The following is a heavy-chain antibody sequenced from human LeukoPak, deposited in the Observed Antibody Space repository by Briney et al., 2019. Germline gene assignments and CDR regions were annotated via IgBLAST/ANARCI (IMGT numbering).Heavy chain of an antibody. D-gene: IGHD2-15*01. CDR3: AKDTGVVVALDS. J-gene: IGHJ4*02. CDR2: ISSSESTL. Sequence: GGSLRLSCAASGFTFSSYSMNWVRQAPGKGLEWVSYISSSESTLYYADSVKGRFTVSRDNAKNSLYLQMNSLRVEDTAVYYCAKDTGVVVALDSWGQGTQVTVSS. CDR1: GFTFSSYS. V-gene: IGHV3-48*01.